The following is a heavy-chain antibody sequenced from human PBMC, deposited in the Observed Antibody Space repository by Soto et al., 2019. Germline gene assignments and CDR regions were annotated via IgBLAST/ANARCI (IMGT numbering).Heavy chain of an antibody. Sequence: SETLSLTCTVSGGSISSYYWSWIRQPPGKGLEWIGYIYYSGSTNYNPSLKSRVTISVDTSKNQFSLKLSSVTAADTAVYYCARSPSRYDRSGSFDYRGPGTLVTLSS. CDR3: ARSPSRYDRSGSFDY. V-gene: IGHV4-59*01. D-gene: IGHD3-22*01. CDR1: GGSISSYY. CDR2: IYYSGST. J-gene: IGHJ4*02.